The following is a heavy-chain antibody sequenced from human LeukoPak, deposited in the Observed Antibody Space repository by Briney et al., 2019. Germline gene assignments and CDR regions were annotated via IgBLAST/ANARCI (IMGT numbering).Heavy chain of an antibody. V-gene: IGHV5-51*01. D-gene: IGHD5-18*01. CDR3: AKHRLGYSYAD. Sequence: SLQISCTGSGSSFNTYWISWVRQIPAKGLDLNRINYPGDSDTRYSPSFQGQVTIPADKSISTAYLQWSNLKASDPAMYYCAKHRLGYSYADWGQGTLVTVSS. J-gene: IGHJ4*02. CDR2: NYPGDSDT. CDR1: GSSFNTYW.